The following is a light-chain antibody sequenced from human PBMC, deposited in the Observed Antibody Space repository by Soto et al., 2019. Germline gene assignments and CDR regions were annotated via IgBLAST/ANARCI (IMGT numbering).Light chain of an antibody. CDR1: QESSNY. V-gene: IGKV1-39*01. Sequence: DIQMTQSPSSLSASVGDRVTITCQASQESSNYLNWYQQKPGKAPTLLIYDASSLQSGVPSRFSGSGSGTDFTLTISSLQPEDFATYDCQQSYSTPWTFGQGTKVDI. CDR2: DAS. CDR3: QQSYSTPWT. J-gene: IGKJ1*01.